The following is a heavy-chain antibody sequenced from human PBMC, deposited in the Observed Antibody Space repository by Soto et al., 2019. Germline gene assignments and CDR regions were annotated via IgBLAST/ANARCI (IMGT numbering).Heavy chain of an antibody. D-gene: IGHD1-1*01. CDR1: NTAITDSSRY. V-gene: IGHV4-39*01. CDR3: ARVPIVGTTPYYFDC. J-gene: IGHJ4*02. CDR2: VYYSGST. Sequence: PSCTLPHTFMLANTAITDSSRYLNRVRQPPGKGLEWIGYVYYSGSTYYNPSLKSRLMISLDTSKNQFSLSLTSVTAADTAVYYCARVPIVGTTPYYFDCWGQGTLVTVSS.